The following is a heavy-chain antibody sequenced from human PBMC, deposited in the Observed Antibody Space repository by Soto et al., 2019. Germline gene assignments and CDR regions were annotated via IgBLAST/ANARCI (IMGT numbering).Heavy chain of an antibody. D-gene: IGHD2-8*01. CDR2: IYYSGST. V-gene: IGHV4-39*01. CDR1: GRSISSSSYY. CDR3: ARPRGGGLYCTNGVCYFDAFDI. J-gene: IGHJ3*02. Sequence: SETLSLTCTVSGRSISSSSYYWGWIRQPPGKGLEWIGSIYYSGSTYYNPSLKSRVTISVDTSKNQFSLKLSSVTAADTAVYYCARPRGGGLYCTNGVCYFDAFDIWGQGTMVTVSS.